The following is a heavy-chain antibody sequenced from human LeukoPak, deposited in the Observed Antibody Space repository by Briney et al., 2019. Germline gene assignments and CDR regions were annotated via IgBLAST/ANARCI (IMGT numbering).Heavy chain of an antibody. J-gene: IGHJ4*02. D-gene: IGHD6-19*01. Sequence: SETLSLTCTVSGYSISSGYYWGWIRQPPGKGLEWIGSIYHSGSTYYNPSLKSRVTISVDTSKNQFSLKLSPVTAADTAVYYCAREWLGGNYFDYWGQGTLVTVSS. CDR2: IYHSGST. CDR1: GYSISSGYY. V-gene: IGHV4-38-2*02. CDR3: AREWLGGNYFDY.